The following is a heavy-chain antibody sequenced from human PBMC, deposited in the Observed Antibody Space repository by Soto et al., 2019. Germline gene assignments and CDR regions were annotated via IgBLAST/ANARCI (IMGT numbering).Heavy chain of an antibody. CDR2: IIPILGIA. CDR1: GGTFSSYT. V-gene: IGHV1-69*02. Sequence: QVQLVQSGAEVKKPGSSVKVSCKASGGTFSSYTISWVRQAPGQGLEWMGRIIPILGIAKYAQKFQGRVTIPADKPTSTASVGLSSLRSEDTAVYYRASLAVADVAFDLWGRGTMVTVPS. D-gene: IGHD6-19*01. J-gene: IGHJ3*01. CDR3: ASLAVADVAFDL.